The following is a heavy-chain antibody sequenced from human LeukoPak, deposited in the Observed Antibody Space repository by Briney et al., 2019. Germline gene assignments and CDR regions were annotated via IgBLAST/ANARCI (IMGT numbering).Heavy chain of an antibody. CDR3: AKGGYDSSGYYLDY. D-gene: IGHD3-22*01. CDR1: GFTFSSYA. J-gene: IGHJ4*02. V-gene: IGHV3-23*01. CDR2: ISGSGGST. Sequence: GGSLRLSCAASGFTFSSYAMSWVRQAPGKGLEWVSAISGSGGSTYYADSVKGRFTISRDNSKNTLYLQMNSLRAEDTAVYYCAKGGYDSSGYYLDYGGQGTLVTVSS.